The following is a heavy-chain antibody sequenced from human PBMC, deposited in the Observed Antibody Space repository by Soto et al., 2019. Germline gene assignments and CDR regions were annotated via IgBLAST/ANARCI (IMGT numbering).Heavy chain of an antibody. CDR3: ARAGGCSSTSCYSGWFAP. V-gene: IGHV5-51*01. J-gene: IGHJ5*02. CDR2: IYPGDSDT. D-gene: IGHD2-2*01. Sequence: PGESLKISCKGSGYSFTSYWIGWVRQMPGKGLEWMRIIYPGDSDTRYSPSFQGQVTISADKSISTAYLQWSSLKASDTAMYYCARAGGCSSTSCYSGWFAPRGQGTLVPVSS. CDR1: GYSFTSYW.